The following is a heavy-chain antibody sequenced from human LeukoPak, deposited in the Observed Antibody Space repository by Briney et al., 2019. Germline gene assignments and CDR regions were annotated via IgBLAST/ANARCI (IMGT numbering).Heavy chain of an antibody. CDR3: ARDVGSSSFPVDFDY. J-gene: IGHJ4*02. CDR1: GGSISSYY. D-gene: IGHD6-6*01. Sequence: PSETLSLTCTVSGGSISSYYWSWIRQPPGKGLEWIGYIYTSGSTNYNPSLKSRVTISVDTSKNQFSLKLSSVTAADTAVYYCARDVGSSSFPVDFDYWGQGTLVTVSS. V-gene: IGHV4-4*09. CDR2: IYTSGST.